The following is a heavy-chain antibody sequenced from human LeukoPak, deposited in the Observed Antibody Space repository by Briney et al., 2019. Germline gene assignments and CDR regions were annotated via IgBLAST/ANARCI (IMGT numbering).Heavy chain of an antibody. CDR1: GFTFSSYW. CDR2: ISDTGGST. V-gene: IGHV3-23*01. CDR3: AKGMHYDSSGYPTPFDH. J-gene: IGHJ4*02. Sequence: GGSLRLSCAASGFTFSSYWMSWVRQAPGKGLEWVSTISDTGGSTYYADSVKGRFTISRDNSKNTLYLQMNSRRAEDTAVYYCAKGMHYDSSGYPTPFDHWGQGTLVTVSS. D-gene: IGHD3-22*01.